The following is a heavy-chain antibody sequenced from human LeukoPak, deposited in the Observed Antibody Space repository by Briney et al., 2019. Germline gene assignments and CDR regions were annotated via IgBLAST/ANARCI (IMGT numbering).Heavy chain of an antibody. J-gene: IGHJ4*02. CDR3: ARDYDFWSDPSLPSPFDY. V-gene: IGHV1-18*01. CDR1: GYTFTSYG. Sequence: ASVKVSCKASGYTFTSYGISWVRQAPGQGLEWMGWISAYNGNTNYAQKLQGRVTVTTDTSTSTAYMELRSLRSDDTAVYYCARDYDFWSDPSLPSPFDYWGQGTLVTVSS. D-gene: IGHD3-3*01. CDR2: ISAYNGNT.